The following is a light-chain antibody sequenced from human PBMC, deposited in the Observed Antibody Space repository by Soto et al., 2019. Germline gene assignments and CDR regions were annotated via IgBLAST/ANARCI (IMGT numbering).Light chain of an antibody. J-gene: IGKJ2*01. V-gene: IGKV3-20*01. Sequence: EIVLTQSPGTLSLSPGERATLSCRASQSVSGTYLAWYQQKAGQTPRLLIYGASSRATGIPDRFSGSWSGTDFTLTISRLEPEDFAVYYCQLYGSSPPFTFGQGTKLEIK. CDR3: QLYGSSPPFT. CDR2: GAS. CDR1: QSVSGTY.